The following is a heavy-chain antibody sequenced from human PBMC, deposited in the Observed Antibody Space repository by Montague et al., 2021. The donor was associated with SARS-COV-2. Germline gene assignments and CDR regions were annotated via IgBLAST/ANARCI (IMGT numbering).Heavy chain of an antibody. V-gene: IGHV4-59*08. J-gene: IGHJ4*02. CDR2: IYYSGST. CDR1: GGSISSYY. Sequence: SETLSLTCTVSGGSISSYYWSWIRQPPGKGLEWIGYIYYSGSTNYNPSLKSRVTISVDTSKIQFSLKLSSVTAADTAVYYCARLAVGYCTNGVCYTAFDYWGQGTLVTVSS. D-gene: IGHD2-8*01. CDR3: ARLAVGYCTNGVCYTAFDY.